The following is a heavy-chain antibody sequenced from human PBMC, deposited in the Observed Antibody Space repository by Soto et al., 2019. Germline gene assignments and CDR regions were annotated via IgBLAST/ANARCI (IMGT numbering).Heavy chain of an antibody. J-gene: IGHJ4*02. CDR1: GGTFSSYA. Sequence: SVKVSCKASGGTFSSYAISWVRQAPGQGLEWMGGIIPIFGTANYAQKFQGRVTITADESTSTAYMELSSLRSEDTAVYYCARHYYDSSGYYYFDYWGQGTLVTVSS. D-gene: IGHD3-22*01. V-gene: IGHV1-69*13. CDR3: ARHYYDSSGYYYFDY. CDR2: IIPIFGTA.